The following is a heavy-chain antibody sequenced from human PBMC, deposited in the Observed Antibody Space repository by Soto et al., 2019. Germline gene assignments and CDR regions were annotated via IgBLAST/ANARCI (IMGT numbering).Heavy chain of an antibody. Sequence: QVELQQSGPGVVRPSETLSLTCSVSGASISKTSSYWGWIRQPPGKGLEWIGSINYSGTAYYSPSLRSRATLSVDTSANQFSLRLLSVTAADTAFYFCLRRVNIPSWYFDLWGREKPVIVSS. J-gene: IGHJ2*01. D-gene: IGHD2-21*01. CDR1: GASISKTSSY. CDR2: INYSGTA. CDR3: LRRVNIPSWYFDL. V-gene: IGHV4-39*01.